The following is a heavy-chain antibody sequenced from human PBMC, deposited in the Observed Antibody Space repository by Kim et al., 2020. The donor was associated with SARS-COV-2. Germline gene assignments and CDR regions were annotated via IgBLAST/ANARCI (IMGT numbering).Heavy chain of an antibody. CDR2: ISAYNGNT. Sequence: ASVKVSCKASGYTFTSYGISWVRQAPGQGLEWMGWISAYNGNTNYAQKLQGRVTMTTDTSTSTAYMELRSLRSDDTAVYYCARETNSSSWYYYYYYGMDVWGQGTTVTISS. D-gene: IGHD6-13*01. V-gene: IGHV1-18*01. CDR1: GYTFTSYG. CDR3: ARETNSSSWYYYYYYGMDV. J-gene: IGHJ6*02.